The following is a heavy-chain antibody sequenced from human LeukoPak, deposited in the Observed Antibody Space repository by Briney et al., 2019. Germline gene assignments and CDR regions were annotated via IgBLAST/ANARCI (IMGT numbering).Heavy chain of an antibody. J-gene: IGHJ4*02. CDR3: ARWFGEITIDY. CDR2: IYYGGST. CDR1: GGSISSGDYY. V-gene: IGHV4-30-4*01. D-gene: IGHD3-10*01. Sequence: SETLSLTCTVSGGSISSGDYYWSWIRHPPGKGLEWIGYIYYGGSTYYKPSLKNRVTISVDTSKNQCSLKLSSVTAADTAVYYCARWFGEITIDYWGQGTLVTVSS.